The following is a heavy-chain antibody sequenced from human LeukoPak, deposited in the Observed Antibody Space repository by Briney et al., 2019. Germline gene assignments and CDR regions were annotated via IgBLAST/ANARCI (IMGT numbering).Heavy chain of an antibody. V-gene: IGHV3-20*04. J-gene: IGHJ6*03. CDR2: INWNGGST. CDR3: AATRGIYYDSSGYRYSMDV. D-gene: IGHD3-22*01. Sequence: GGSLRLSCAASGFTFDDYGMSWVRQAPGKGLEWVSGINWNGGSTGYADSVKGRFTISRDNAKNSLYLQMNSLRAEDTALYYCAATRGIYYDSSGYRYSMDVWGKGTTVTVSS. CDR1: GFTFDDYG.